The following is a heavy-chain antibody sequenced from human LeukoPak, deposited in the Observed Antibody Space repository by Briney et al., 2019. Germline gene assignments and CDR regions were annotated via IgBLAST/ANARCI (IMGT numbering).Heavy chain of an antibody. CDR3: ARGGASTGYFYDS. CDR2: ISSSGSTI. V-gene: IGHV3-48*03. D-gene: IGHD3-9*01. CDR1: GFTFSSYE. Sequence: PGGSLRLSCAASGFTFSSYEMNWVRQAPGKGLEWISYISSSGSTIYYADSVKGRFTISRDNAKNSLYLQMNSLRSEDTAIYYCARGGASTGYFYDSWGQGTLVSVPA. J-gene: IGHJ5*01.